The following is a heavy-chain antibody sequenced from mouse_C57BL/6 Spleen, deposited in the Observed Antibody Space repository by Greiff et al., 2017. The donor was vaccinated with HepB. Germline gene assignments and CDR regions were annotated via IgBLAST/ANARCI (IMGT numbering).Heavy chain of an antibody. D-gene: IGHD1-1*01. Sequence: QVQLQQPGAELVKPGASVKLSCKASGYTFTSYWMQWVKQRPGQGLEWIGEIDPSDSYTNYNQKFKGKATLTVDTSSSTAYMQLSSLTSEDSAVYYCARRGDYYGSRYWYFDVWGTGTTVTVSS. V-gene: IGHV1-50*01. CDR1: GYTFTSYW. CDR3: ARRGDYYGSRYWYFDV. CDR2: IDPSDSYT. J-gene: IGHJ1*03.